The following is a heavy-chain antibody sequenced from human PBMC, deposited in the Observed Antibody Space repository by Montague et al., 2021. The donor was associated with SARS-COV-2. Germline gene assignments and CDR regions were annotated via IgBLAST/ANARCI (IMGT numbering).Heavy chain of an antibody. Sequence: SETLSLTCTVSGGSISSYYWSWIRQPPGKGLEWIGEINHGGITNYSPSLKSRVTISADTSKSQFSLKLKSVTAADTANYYCARGHQGVAMIVVVMIGAEYYFDYWGQGSLVSVSS. CDR2: INHGGIT. V-gene: IGHV4-34*01. J-gene: IGHJ4*02. CDR1: GGSISSYY. D-gene: IGHD3-22*01. CDR3: ARGHQGVAMIVVVMIGAEYYFDY.